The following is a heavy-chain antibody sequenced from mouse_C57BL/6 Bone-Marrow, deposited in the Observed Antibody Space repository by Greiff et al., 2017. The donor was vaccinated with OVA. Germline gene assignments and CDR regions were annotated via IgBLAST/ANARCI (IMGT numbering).Heavy chain of an antibody. J-gene: IGHJ3*01. Sequence: EVQLQQSGAELVKPGASVQLSCTASGFNIKDYYMHWVKQRTEQGLEWIGRIDPEDGATKYAPKFQGMATITADTSSNTAYLQLSSLTSEDTAVYYCARRDGYQFSYWGQGTLVTVSA. V-gene: IGHV14-2*01. CDR1: GFNIKDYY. D-gene: IGHD2-3*01. CDR2: IDPEDGAT. CDR3: ARRDGYQFSY.